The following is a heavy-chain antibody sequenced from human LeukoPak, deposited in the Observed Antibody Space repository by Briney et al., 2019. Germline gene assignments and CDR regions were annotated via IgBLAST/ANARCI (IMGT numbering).Heavy chain of an antibody. D-gene: IGHD4-11*01. CDR1: RFTFSSYW. CDR2: IKQDGSEK. V-gene: IGHV3-7*01. J-gene: IGHJ4*02. CDR3: AKVQSRVGDLGGVDY. Sequence: GGSLRLSCAASRFTFSSYWMSWVRQAPGKGLEWVANIKQDGSEKYYVDFVKGRFTISRDNAKNSLYLQMNRLRAEDTAVYYCAKVQSRVGDLGGVDYWGQGTLVTVSS.